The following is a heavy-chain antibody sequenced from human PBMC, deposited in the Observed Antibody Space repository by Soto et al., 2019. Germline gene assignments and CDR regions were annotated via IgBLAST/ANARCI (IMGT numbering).Heavy chain of an antibody. Sequence: QVQLVQSGAEVKKPGASVKVSCKASGYTFTSYGISWVRQAPGQGLEWMGWISAYNGNTNYAQKLQGRVTMTTDTSTSTAYMELRSLRSADTAVYYCARDWVWFGELSDSPYYYYGMDVWGQGTTVTVSS. D-gene: IGHD3-10*01. CDR1: GYTFTSYG. CDR2: ISAYNGNT. J-gene: IGHJ6*02. CDR3: ARDWVWFGELSDSPYYYYGMDV. V-gene: IGHV1-18*01.